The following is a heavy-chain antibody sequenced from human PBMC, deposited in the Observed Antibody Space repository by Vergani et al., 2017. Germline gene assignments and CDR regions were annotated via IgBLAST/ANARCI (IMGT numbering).Heavy chain of an antibody. D-gene: IGHD3-10*01. CDR2: VSWNGSRT. Sequence: EVQLLESGGGLVQPGGSLRLSCAASGFTFSSYAMSWVRQAPGKGLEWVSGVSWNGSRTHYADSVKGRFIISRDNSRNTLYLQTNSLRAEDTAVYYCAREDYGSGSYYLSWGQGTLVTVSS. CDR1: GFTFSSYA. CDR3: AREDYGSGSYYLS. J-gene: IGHJ4*02. V-gene: IGHV3-35*01.